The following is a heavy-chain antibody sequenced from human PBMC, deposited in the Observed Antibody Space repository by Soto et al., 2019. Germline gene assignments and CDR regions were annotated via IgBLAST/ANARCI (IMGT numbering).Heavy chain of an antibody. CDR3: AKGPWNFNYFDS. V-gene: IGHV3-43*01. CDR2: ISWDGGSA. D-gene: IGHD1-7*01. Sequence: EVQLVESGGALVQPGGSLRLSCVGSGFTFEDFAIHWVRQVPGKGLEWVALISWDGGSAFYADAVKGRFTISRDNGKKSVHVGMSGLRTEDTALYYCAKGPWNFNYFDSWGQGTLVTVSS. J-gene: IGHJ4*02. CDR1: GFTFEDFA.